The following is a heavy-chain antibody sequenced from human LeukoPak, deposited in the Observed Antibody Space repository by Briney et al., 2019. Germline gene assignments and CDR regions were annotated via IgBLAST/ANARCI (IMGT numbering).Heavy chain of an antibody. CDR1: GYTFTSYG. CDR2: ISGYKGNT. J-gene: IGHJ4*02. V-gene: IGHV1-18*01. D-gene: IGHD3-22*01. CDR3: ARLKGYDSSGYHDY. Sequence: ASVKVSCKASGYTFTSYGVGWVRQAPGQGLEWMGWISGYKGNTNYAQNLQGRVTMTTDTSTSTAYMELRSLRSDDTAVYYCARLKGYDSSGYHDYWGQGTLVTVSS.